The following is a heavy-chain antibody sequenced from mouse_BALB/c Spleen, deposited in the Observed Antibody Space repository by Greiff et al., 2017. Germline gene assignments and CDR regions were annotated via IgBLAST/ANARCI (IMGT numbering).Heavy chain of an antibody. CDR2: ISSGGSYT. CDR3: ARRDYEVCPY. CDR1: GFTFSSYG. D-gene: IGHD1-1*01. J-gene: IGHJ3*01. Sequence: EVQVVESGGDLVKPGGSLKLSCAASGFTFSSYGMSWVRQTPDKRLEWVATISSGGSYTYYPDSVKGRFTISRDNAKNTLYLQMSSLKSEDTAMYYCARRDYEVCPYWGQGTLVTVSA. V-gene: IGHV5-6*01.